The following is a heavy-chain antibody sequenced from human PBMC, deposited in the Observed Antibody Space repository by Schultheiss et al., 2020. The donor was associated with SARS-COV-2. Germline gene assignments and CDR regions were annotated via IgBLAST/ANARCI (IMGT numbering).Heavy chain of an antibody. V-gene: IGHV1-2*02. Sequence: ASVKVSCKASGYTFTGYYMHWVRQAPGQGLEWMGWINPNSGGTNYAQKFQGRVTMTRDTSISTAYMELSRLRSDDTAVYYCARRHCSSTSCPYWFDPWGQGTLVTVSS. CDR2: INPNSGGT. CDR3: ARRHCSSTSCPYWFDP. CDR1: GYTFTGYY. J-gene: IGHJ5*02. D-gene: IGHD2-2*01.